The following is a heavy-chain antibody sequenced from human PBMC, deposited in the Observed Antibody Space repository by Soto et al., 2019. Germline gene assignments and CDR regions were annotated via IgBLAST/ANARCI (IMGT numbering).Heavy chain of an antibody. CDR2: VFHSGST. V-gene: IGHV4-4*02. J-gene: IGHJ4*02. D-gene: IGHD3-16*01. CDR3: AERSYVKESRFDF. CDR1: GGSIASSNW. Sequence: PSETLSLTCDVSGGSIASSNWRSWVRQPPGKGLEWIGEVFHSGSTNYNPSLRRRVIFTVDRTKNQFPLNLRLVTAAATSVCYCAERSYVKESRFDFWGQGVQVTVSS.